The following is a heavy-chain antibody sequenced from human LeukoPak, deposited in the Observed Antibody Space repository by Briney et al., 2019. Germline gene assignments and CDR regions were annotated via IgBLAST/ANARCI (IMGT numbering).Heavy chain of an antibody. CDR2: TYHSGST. CDR3: VRGRECTSAGCYAGGHHCDP. D-gene: IGHD2-2*01. Sequence: AETLSLTCAVSGGSISSSNWWSRLRHPPGKGLEWIGETYHSGSTNYNPSLKSRVTISVDQSKNQFSLQLTSVSADGTVVYCCVRGRECTSAGCYAGGHHCDPWGQGNLVTVSS. V-gene: IGHV4-4*01. J-gene: IGHJ5*02. CDR1: GGSISSSNW.